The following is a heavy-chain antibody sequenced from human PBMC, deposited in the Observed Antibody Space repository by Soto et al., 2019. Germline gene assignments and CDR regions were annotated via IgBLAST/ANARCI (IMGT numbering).Heavy chain of an antibody. CDR1: GGSIRSGDNY. CDR2: IYYRGST. J-gene: IGHJ4*02. V-gene: IGHV4-30-4*01. D-gene: IGHD1-26*01. Sequence: SETLSLTCTVSGGSIRSGDNYWSWIRQPPGKGLEWIGYIYYRGSTYYNQSLKSRVTISVDTSMNQFSLTLTSVTAADTAVYYCARVPARGGGSYLGYFDYWGQGTPVTVSS. CDR3: ARVPARGGGSYLGYFDY.